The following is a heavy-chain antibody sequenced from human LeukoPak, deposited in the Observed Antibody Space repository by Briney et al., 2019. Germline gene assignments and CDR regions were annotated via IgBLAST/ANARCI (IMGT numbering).Heavy chain of an antibody. J-gene: IGHJ3*02. Sequence: KTSETLSLTCTVSGGSISSYYWSWIRQPAGKGLEWIGRIHTSGSTNYNPSLRGRVTMSVDTSKNQFSLNLSSVTAADTAVYSCARGLPVPAHDAFDIWGQGQWSPSLQ. CDR1: GGSISSYY. CDR3: ARGLPVPAHDAFDI. V-gene: IGHV4-4*07. CDR2: IHTSGST. D-gene: IGHD2-2*01.